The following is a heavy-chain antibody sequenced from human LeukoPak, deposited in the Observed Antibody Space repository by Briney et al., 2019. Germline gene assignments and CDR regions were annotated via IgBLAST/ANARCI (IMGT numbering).Heavy chain of an antibody. CDR2: ISGSGGST. J-gene: IGHJ5*02. D-gene: IGHD3-10*01. CDR3: AKSRRSGELLPYSSSWFDP. V-gene: IGHV3-23*01. Sequence: GGSLRLSCAASGFTFSSYAMSWVRQAPGKGLEWVSAISGSGGSTYYADSVKGRFTISRDNSKNTLYLQMNSLRAEDTAVYYCAKSRRSGELLPYSSSWFDPWGQGTLVTVSS. CDR1: GFTFSSYA.